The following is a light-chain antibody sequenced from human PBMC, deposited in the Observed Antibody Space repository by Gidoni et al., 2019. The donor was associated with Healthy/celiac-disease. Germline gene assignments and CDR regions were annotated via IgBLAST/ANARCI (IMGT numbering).Light chain of an antibody. CDR1: QDISNY. J-gene: IGKJ4*01. Sequence: DIQMTQSPSSLSASVGDRVTITCQARQDISNYLNWYQQKPGKAPKLLIYDASNLETGVPSRFSGSGSGTDFTFTISSLQPADIATYYCQPYDNLPLTFGGGTKVEIK. CDR2: DAS. CDR3: QPYDNLPLT. V-gene: IGKV1-33*01.